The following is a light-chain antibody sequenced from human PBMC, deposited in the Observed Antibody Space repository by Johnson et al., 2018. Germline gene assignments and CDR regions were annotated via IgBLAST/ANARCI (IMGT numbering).Light chain of an antibody. V-gene: IGLV1-51*02. J-gene: IGLJ1*01. Sequence: SVLTQPPSVSAAPGQKVTISCSGSSSNIGNNYVSWYQQLPGTAPKLLIYENNKRPSGIPDRFSGSKSGTSATLGITGLQTGAEAVYYCGTWDSSLSAGNVFGTGTKVTVL. CDR1: SSNIGNNY. CDR3: GTWDSSLSAGNV. CDR2: ENN.